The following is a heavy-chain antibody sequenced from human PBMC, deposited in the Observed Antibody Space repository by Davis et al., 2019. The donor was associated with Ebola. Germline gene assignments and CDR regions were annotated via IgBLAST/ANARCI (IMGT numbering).Heavy chain of an antibody. V-gene: IGHV2-70*01. CDR3: ARIIREVDYYYYYMDV. Sequence: SGPTLVKPTQTLTLTCTFSGFSLSTSGMCVSWIRQPPGKALEWLALIDWDDDKYYSTSLKTRLTISKDTSKNQVVLTMTNMDPVDTATYYCARIIREVDYYYYYMDVWGKGTTVTVSS. D-gene: IGHD5-24*01. CDR1: GFSLSTSGMC. CDR2: IDWDDDK. J-gene: IGHJ6*03.